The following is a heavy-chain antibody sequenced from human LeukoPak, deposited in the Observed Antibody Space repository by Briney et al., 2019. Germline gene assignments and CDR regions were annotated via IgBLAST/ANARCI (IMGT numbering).Heavy chain of an antibody. CDR2: INPDGSNM. CDR1: GFSFSSYW. Sequence: GGSLRLSCAASGFSFSSYWMSWVRQAPGKGLEWVANINPDGSNMLYVDSVKGRFTISRDNAKNSLYLQMNNLRAEDTAVYYCARLVVVAATPGYFDYWGQGTLVTVSS. D-gene: IGHD2-15*01. V-gene: IGHV3-7*01. CDR3: ARLVVVAATPGYFDY. J-gene: IGHJ4*02.